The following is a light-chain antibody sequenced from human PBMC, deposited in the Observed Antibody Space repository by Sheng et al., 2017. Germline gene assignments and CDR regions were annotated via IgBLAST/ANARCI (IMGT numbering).Light chain of an antibody. Sequence: EIVMTQSPATLSVSPGERATLSCRASQRVSNNLAWYQQKPGQAPRLLIYGTSTRATGIPARFSGSGSGTEFTLTISSLQSEDFALYYCQQAYTFGPGTKVDIK. J-gene: IGKJ3*01. V-gene: IGKV3-15*01. CDR2: GTS. CDR1: QRVSNN. CDR3: QQAYT.